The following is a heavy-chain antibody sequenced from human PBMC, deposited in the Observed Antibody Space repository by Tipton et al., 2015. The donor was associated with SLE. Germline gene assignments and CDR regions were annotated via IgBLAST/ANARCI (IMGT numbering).Heavy chain of an antibody. D-gene: IGHD5-24*01. J-gene: IGHJ4*02. Sequence: TLSLTCTVSGGSISRYYWSWIRQPPGKGLEWIGHIHDSGSTNYDPSLKSRVAISLDTSKNQFSLRLTSVTAADTAVYYCASVREGYNYDFDNWGQGTLVSVSP. CDR2: IHDSGST. CDR1: GGSISRYY. V-gene: IGHV4-59*07. CDR3: ASVREGYNYDFDN.